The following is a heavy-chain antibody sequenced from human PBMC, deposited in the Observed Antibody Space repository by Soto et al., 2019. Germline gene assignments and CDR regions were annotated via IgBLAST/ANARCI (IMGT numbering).Heavy chain of an antibody. CDR1: GGSFSGYY. J-gene: IGHJ5*02. V-gene: IGHV4-34*01. D-gene: IGHD2-8*01. CDR3: ARVPYCTNGVCFNWFDP. Sequence: TSETLSLTCAVYGGSFSGYYWSWIRQPPGKGLEWIGEINHSGSTNYNPSLKSRVTISVDTSKNQFSLKLSSVTAADTAVYYCARVPYCTNGVCFNWFDPWGQGTLVTVSS. CDR2: INHSGST.